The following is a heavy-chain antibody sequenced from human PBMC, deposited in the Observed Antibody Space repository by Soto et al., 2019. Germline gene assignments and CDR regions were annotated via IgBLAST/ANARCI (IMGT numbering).Heavy chain of an antibody. J-gene: IGHJ3*02. CDR3: ARQFHLGIGAPGSFPFDI. CDR1: GYSFSNHW. V-gene: IGHV5-51*01. D-gene: IGHD6-13*01. CDR2: IYPGGSDV. Sequence: PGESLTISCKGSGYSFSNHWIGWVRQMPGKGLEWMGIIYPGGSDVRYSPSFQGQVTITADKSISTAYLQWSSLKASDSAMYYCARQFHLGIGAPGSFPFDIWGQGTMVTVSS.